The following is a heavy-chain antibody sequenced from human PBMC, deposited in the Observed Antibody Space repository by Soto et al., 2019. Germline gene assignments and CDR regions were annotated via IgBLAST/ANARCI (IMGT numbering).Heavy chain of an antibody. CDR2: INPNSGGT. CDR1: GYTVTGYY. J-gene: IGHJ5*02. V-gene: IGHV1-2*02. CDR3: ARGKGIAPGLGFDP. Sequence: ASVKVSCKASGYTVTGYYMHCVRQAPGQGLEWMGWINPNSGGTNYAQKFQGRVTMTRDTSISTAYMELSRLRSDDTAVYYCARGKGIAPGLGFDPWGQGTLVTVSS. D-gene: IGHD6-13*01.